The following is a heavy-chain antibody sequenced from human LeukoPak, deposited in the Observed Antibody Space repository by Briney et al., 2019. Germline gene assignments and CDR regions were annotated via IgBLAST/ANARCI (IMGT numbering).Heavy chain of an antibody. J-gene: IGHJ6*04. CDR3: ARVNRALRFLEWLGWVDV. CDR2: INHSGST. D-gene: IGHD3-3*01. Sequence: PSETLSLTCADYGGSFSGYYWSWIRQPPGKGLEWIGEINHSGSTNYNPSLKSRVTISVDTSKNQFSLKLSSVTAADTAVYYCARVNRALRFLEWLGWVDVWGKGTTVTVSS. V-gene: IGHV4-34*01. CDR1: GGSFSGYY.